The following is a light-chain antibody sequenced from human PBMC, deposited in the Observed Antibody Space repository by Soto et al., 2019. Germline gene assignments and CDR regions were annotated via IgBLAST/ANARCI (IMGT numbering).Light chain of an antibody. CDR3: QQFDSYSST. Sequence: DIQMTQSPSSLSASVGDRVTITCRASQSISSYLNWYQQKPGKAPKLLIYKASILESGVPSRFSGRGSETEFTLSINSLQPDDFATYYCQQFDSYSSTFGQGTRLEIK. V-gene: IGKV1-5*03. CDR2: KAS. CDR1: QSISSY. J-gene: IGKJ2*01.